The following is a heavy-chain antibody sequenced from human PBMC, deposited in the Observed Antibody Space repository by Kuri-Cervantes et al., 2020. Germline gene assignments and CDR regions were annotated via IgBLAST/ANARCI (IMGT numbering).Heavy chain of an antibody. V-gene: IGHV3-74*01. CDR1: GFTFSSYW. CDR2: INSDGSST. D-gene: IGHD3-3*01. CDR3: ARALSPYDFWSGYPGGWFDP. Sequence: GESLKISCAASGFTFSSYWMHWVRQAPGKGLVWVSRINSDGSSTSYADSVKGRFTISRDNAKNTLYLQMNSLRAEDTAVYYCARALSPYDFWSGYPGGWFDPWGQGTLVTVSS. J-gene: IGHJ5*02.